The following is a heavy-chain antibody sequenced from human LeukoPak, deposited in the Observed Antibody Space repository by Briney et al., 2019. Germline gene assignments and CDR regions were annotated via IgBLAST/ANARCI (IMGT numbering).Heavy chain of an antibody. V-gene: IGHV3-23*01. CDR2: ISGSGGST. CDR3: ARDLLGAAAGTIDY. Sequence: GGSLRLSCAASGFTFSSYAMSWVRQAPGKGLEWVSAISGSGGSTYYADSVKGRFTISRDNSKDTLYLQMNSLRAEDTAVYYCARDLLGAAAGTIDYWGQGTLVTVSS. D-gene: IGHD6-13*01. CDR1: GFTFSSYA. J-gene: IGHJ4*02.